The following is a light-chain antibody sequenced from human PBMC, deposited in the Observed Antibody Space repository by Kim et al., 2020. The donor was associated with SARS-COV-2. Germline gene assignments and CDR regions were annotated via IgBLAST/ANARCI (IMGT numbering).Light chain of an antibody. CDR2: RAS. CDR1: QSVSTS. J-gene: IGKJ2*01. Sequence: SPGERATLPCRASQSVSTSLAWYQQKAGQAPRLLIYRASTRATGIPARFSGSGSGTEFTLTISSLESDDSAVYYCQQYINWPPKYTFGQGTKLEI. V-gene: IGKV3-15*01. CDR3: QQYINWPPKYT.